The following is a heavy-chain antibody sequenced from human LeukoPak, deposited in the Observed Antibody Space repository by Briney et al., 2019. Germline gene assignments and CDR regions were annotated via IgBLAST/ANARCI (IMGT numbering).Heavy chain of an antibody. J-gene: IGHJ6*03. V-gene: IGHV1-18*01. CDR2: ISTYNGKT. D-gene: IGHD1-26*01. CDR1: GYTFTNYG. Sequence: ASVKVSCKASGYTFTNYGVSWVRQAPGQGLEWMGWISTYNGKTNYAQKLHDRVTMTTDTSTSTAYMDLRSLRSDDTAVYYCARDPYSGSYGDYYYYYMDVWGKGTTVTISS. CDR3: ARDPYSGSYGDYYYYYMDV.